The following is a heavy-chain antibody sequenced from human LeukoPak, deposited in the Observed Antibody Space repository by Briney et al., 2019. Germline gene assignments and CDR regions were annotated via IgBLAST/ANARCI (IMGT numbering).Heavy chain of an antibody. V-gene: IGHV1-18*01. CDR3: ARVGYYDSSGYYSDY. Sequence: ASVKVSCKASGYTFTSDGISWVRQAPGQGLEWMGWISAYNGNTNYAQKLQGRVTMTTDTSTSTAYMELRSLRSDDTAVYYCARVGYYDSSGYYSDYWGQGTLVTVSS. D-gene: IGHD3-22*01. J-gene: IGHJ4*02. CDR2: ISAYNGNT. CDR1: GYTFTSDG.